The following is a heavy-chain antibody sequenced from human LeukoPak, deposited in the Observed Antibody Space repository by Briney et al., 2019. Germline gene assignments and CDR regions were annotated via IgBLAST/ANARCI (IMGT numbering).Heavy chain of an antibody. V-gene: IGHV4-39*01. J-gene: IGHJ4*02. CDR2: IYYSGGT. Sequence: SETLSLTCSVSGGSISISTYYWVWIRQPPGKGLEWIGSIYYSGGTYYNPSLRSRVTISADTSKNQFSLKLSSVTAADTAVYYCARIEKWVYYFDFWGQGTLVTVSS. CDR3: ARIEKWVYYFDF. CDR1: GGSISISTYY. D-gene: IGHD2-8*01.